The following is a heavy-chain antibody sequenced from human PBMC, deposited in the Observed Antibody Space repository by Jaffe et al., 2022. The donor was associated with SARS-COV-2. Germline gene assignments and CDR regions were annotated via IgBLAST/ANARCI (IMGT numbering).Heavy chain of an antibody. Sequence: EVQLLESGGGLVQPGGSLRLSCAASGFTFSSYAMSWVRQAPGKGLEWVSAISGSGGSTYYADSVKGRFTISRDNSKNTLYLQMNSLRAEDTAVYYCAKDQIQLERNEVATPFDPWGQGTLVTVSS. CDR2: ISGSGGST. CDR3: AKDQIQLERNEVATPFDP. V-gene: IGHV3-23*01. J-gene: IGHJ5*02. D-gene: IGHD1-1*01. CDR1: GFTFSSYA.